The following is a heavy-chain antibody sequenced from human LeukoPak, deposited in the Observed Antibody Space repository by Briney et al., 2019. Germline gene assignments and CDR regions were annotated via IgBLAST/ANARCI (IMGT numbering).Heavy chain of an antibody. Sequence: PGGPLRLSCAASGFTFSDYYMSWIRQAPGKGLEWVSYISSSGSTIYYADSVKGRFTISRDNAKNSLYLQMNSLRAEDTAVYYCARSRQLFSYYFDYWGQGTLVTVSS. J-gene: IGHJ4*02. V-gene: IGHV3-11*04. CDR2: ISSSGSTI. CDR3: ARSRQLFSYYFDY. CDR1: GFTFSDYY. D-gene: IGHD6-13*01.